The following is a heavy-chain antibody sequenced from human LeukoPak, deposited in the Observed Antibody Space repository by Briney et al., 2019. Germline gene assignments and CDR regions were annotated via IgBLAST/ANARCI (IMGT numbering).Heavy chain of an antibody. D-gene: IGHD3-22*01. V-gene: IGHV4-34*01. CDR3: ARAQYYYDSSGYWVRGYFDL. J-gene: IGHJ2*01. CDR2: INHSGST. CDR1: GGSFSGYY. Sequence: SETLSLTCAVYGGSFSGYYWSWIRQPPGKGLEWIGEINHSGSTNYNPSLKSRVTISVDTSKNQFSLKLSSVTAADTAVYYCARAQYYYDSSGYWVRGYFDLWGRGTLVTVSS.